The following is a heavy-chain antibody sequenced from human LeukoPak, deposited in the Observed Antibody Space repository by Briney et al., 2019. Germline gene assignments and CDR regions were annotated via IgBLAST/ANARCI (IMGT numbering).Heavy chain of an antibody. CDR2: IYYSGST. J-gene: IGHJ6*03. CDR3: VRVSSNYGSTQHYYYYYMDV. D-gene: IGHD4-11*01. V-gene: IGHV4-59*01. CDR1: GGSISSYY. Sequence: SETLSLTCTVSGGSISSYYWTWIRQPPGKGLEWIGYIYYSGSTNYNPSLKSRVTISVDTSKNQFSLKLSSVTAADTAVYYCVRVSSNYGSTQHYYYYYMDVWGKGTTVTVSS.